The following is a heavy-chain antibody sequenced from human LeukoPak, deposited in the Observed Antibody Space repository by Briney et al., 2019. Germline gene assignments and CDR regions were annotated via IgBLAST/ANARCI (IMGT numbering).Heavy chain of an antibody. CDR2: IKSKTDGCTT. CDR1: GLSFKNAW. J-gene: IGHJ4*02. Sequence: NAGGSLRLSCADSGLSFKNAWMSWIRQAPGKGLEWVGRIKSKTDGCTTDYAAPVKGRFTISRDDSKNTLYLQMNNLKTEDTAVYYCASSWARWGQGTLVTVAS. D-gene: IGHD3-16*01. CDR3: ASSWAR. V-gene: IGHV3-15*01.